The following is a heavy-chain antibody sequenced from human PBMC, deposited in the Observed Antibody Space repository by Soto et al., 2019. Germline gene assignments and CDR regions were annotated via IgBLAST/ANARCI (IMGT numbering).Heavy chain of an antibody. Sequence: QVQLVESGGGVVQPGRSLRLSCAASGFTFSSYGMHWVRQAPGKGLEWVAVISYDGSNKYYADSVKGRFTISRDNSKNTLYLQMNSLRAEDTAVYYCAKDGLGAQNYYCGMDVW. V-gene: IGHV3-30*18. J-gene: IGHJ6*01. CDR3: AKDGLGAQNYYCGMDV. D-gene: IGHD3-3*01. CDR2: ISYDGSNK. CDR1: GFTFSSYG.